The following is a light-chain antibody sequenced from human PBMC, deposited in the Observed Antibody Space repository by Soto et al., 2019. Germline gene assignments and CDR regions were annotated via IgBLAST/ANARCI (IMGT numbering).Light chain of an antibody. CDR1: QTISGW. CDR2: DAS. Sequence: DIQMTQSPSTLSASVGDRVTISCRASQTISGWLAWYQQKPGKAPKLLIYDASTLDSGVPSRFSGSGSGTEFTLTISSLQPHDFATYYCQQYNNYPYTFAQGTEVEV. V-gene: IGKV1-5*01. CDR3: QQYNNYPYT. J-gene: IGKJ2*01.